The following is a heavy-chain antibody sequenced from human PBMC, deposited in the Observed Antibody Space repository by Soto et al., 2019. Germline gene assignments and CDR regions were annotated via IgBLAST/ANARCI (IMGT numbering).Heavy chain of an antibody. CDR3: TTGVGYNWNADDAFDF. Sequence: EVQLVESGGGLVKPGGSLRLSCAASGFTFTNAWMSWVRQAPGKGLEWVGRIKSETDGGTTDYDAPVKGRFTISRHDSKNTLYLQINSLKTEDTAVYYCTTGVGYNWNADDAFDFWGQGTMVTVS. J-gene: IGHJ3*01. D-gene: IGHD1-1*01. V-gene: IGHV3-15*01. CDR2: IKSETDGGTT. CDR1: GFTFTNAW.